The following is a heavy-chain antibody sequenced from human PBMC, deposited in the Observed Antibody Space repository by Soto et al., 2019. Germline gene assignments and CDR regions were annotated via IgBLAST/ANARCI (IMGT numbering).Heavy chain of an antibody. V-gene: IGHV3-23*01. Sequence: EVQLLESGGALVQPGGSLRLSCAASGFTFSNHAMNWVRQALGKGLEWVSTISDSGSTYYADSVKGRFTISRDNSKNTLYLQMNSLRAEDTAVYYCVRDPGGLYCTSTSCLYFFDYWGQGTLVIVSS. CDR1: GFTFSNHA. CDR2: ISDSGST. J-gene: IGHJ4*02. CDR3: VRDPGGLYCTSTSCLYFFDY. D-gene: IGHD2-2*01.